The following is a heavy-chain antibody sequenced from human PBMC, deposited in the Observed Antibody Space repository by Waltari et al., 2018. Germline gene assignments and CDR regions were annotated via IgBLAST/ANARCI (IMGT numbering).Heavy chain of an antibody. CDR3: ARRDSSGYYYNWFDP. CDR2: IYHSGST. V-gene: IGHV4-38-2*01. D-gene: IGHD3-22*01. J-gene: IGHJ5*02. Sequence: QVQLQESGPGLVKPSETLSLTCAVSGYSISSGYYWGWIRQPPGKGLEWIGSIYHSGSTYDNPSLKSRVTISVDTSKNQFSLKLSSVTAADTAVYYCARRDSSGYYYNWFDPWGQGTLVTVSS. CDR1: GYSISSGYY.